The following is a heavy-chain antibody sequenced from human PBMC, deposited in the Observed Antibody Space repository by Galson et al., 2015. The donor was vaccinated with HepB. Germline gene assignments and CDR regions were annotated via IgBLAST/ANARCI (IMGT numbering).Heavy chain of an antibody. V-gene: IGHV3-23*01. D-gene: IGHD3-3*01. J-gene: IGHJ5*01. Sequence: SLRLSCAGPQFTFDIYAMSWVRQAPGKGLEWVASISGRGDNTYSADSVKGRFTVSRDNSKNTLYLQMHSLRVEDTATYFCAKGTRHRFLEGRIFDFWGQGTRLIVSS. CDR3: AKGTRHRFLEGRIFDF. CDR2: ISGRGDNT. CDR1: QFTFDIYA.